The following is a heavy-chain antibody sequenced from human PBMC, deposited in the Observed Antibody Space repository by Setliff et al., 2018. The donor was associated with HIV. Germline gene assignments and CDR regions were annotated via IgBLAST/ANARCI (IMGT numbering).Heavy chain of an antibody. J-gene: IGHJ6*02. Sequence: SETLSLTCSVSSDSISSNYWTWIRQPAGKGLEWIGRIFLGGSTKHNPSLKSRVSLSVDTSKNQFSLKLTSVTAADTAVYYCAGATKFNDFWSGGDYGYGMDVWGQGTTVTVSS. V-gene: IGHV4-4*07. CDR3: AGATKFNDFWSGGDYGYGMDV. CDR2: IFLGGST. D-gene: IGHD3-3*01. CDR1: SDSISSNY.